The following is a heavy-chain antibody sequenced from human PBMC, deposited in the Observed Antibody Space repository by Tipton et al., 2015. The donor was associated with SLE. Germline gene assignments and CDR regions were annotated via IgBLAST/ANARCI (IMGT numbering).Heavy chain of an antibody. D-gene: IGHD3-10*01. Sequence: TLSLTCTVSGGSLSSGNYYWGWIRQPPGKGLEWIAYIYTSGSTSYNPSLKSRATISVDTSKNQFSLKLTSVTAADSAVYYCARGRMFGSGRRDWFDPWGQGTLVTVSS. J-gene: IGHJ5*02. CDR3: ARGRMFGSGRRDWFDP. CDR2: IYTSGST. V-gene: IGHV4-61*01. CDR1: GGSLSSGNYY.